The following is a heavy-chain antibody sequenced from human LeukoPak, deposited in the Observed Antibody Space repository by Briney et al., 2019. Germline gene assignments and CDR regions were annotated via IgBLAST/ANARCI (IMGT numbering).Heavy chain of an antibody. CDR2: IYYSGST. D-gene: IGHD6-13*01. CDR3: ARVYYSRSYDYWYFDL. Sequence: PSETLSLTCTVSGGSISSSSYYWGWIRQPPGKGLEWVGYIYYSGSTNYNPSLKSRVTISVDTSKNQFSLKLSSVTAADAAVYYCARVYYSRSYDYWYFDLWGRGTLVTVSS. J-gene: IGHJ2*01. V-gene: IGHV4-61*05. CDR1: GGSISSSSYY.